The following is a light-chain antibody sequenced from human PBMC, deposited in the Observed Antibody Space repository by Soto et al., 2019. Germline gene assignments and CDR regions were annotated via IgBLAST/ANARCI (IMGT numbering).Light chain of an antibody. CDR2: EVT. V-gene: IGLV2-14*01. Sequence: QSALTQPASVSGSPGQSITISCTGTSNDIGGFNYVSWYQHHPGKAPKLIISEVTKRPSGVSHRFSGSKSGNTASLTIFGLQAEDEADYYCSSFTSSTAVVFGGGTKLTVL. J-gene: IGLJ2*01. CDR3: SSFTSSTAVV. CDR1: SNDIGGFNY.